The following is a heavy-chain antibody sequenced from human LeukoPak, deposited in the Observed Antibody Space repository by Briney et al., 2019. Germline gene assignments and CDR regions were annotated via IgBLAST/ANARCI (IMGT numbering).Heavy chain of an antibody. J-gene: IGHJ5*02. CDR2: INHSGSP. D-gene: IGHD4-11*01. V-gene: IGHV4-34*01. CDR1: GGSFSGYY. Sequence: PSETLSLTCAVYGGSFSGYYWSWIRQPPGKGLEWIGEINHSGSPNYNPSLKSRATISVDTSKNQFSLKLSSVTAADTAVYYCARYWSNYHWFDPWGQGTLVTVSS. CDR3: ARYWSNYHWFDP.